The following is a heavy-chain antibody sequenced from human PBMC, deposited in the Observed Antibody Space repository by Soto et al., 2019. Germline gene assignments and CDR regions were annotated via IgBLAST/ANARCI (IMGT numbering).Heavy chain of an antibody. V-gene: IGHV1-69*06. CDR1: GGTFSSYA. CDR3: ARSPFEAFYDSSGDWYFDL. J-gene: IGHJ2*01. D-gene: IGHD3-22*01. Sequence: SVKVSCKASGGTFSSYAISWVRQAPGQGLEWMGGIIPIFGTANYAQKFQGRVTITADKSTSTAYMELSSLRSEDAAVYYCARSPFEAFYDSSGDWYFDLWGRGTLVTVSS. CDR2: IIPIFGTA.